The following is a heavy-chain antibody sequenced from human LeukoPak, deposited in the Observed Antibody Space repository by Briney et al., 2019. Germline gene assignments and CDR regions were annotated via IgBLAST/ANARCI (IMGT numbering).Heavy chain of an antibody. CDR1: GFTFSSYW. CDR3: ARYDGDYVDWYFDL. J-gene: IGHJ2*01. V-gene: IGHV3-7*02. Sequence: PGGSLRLSCAASGFTFSSYWMSWVRQAPGKGLEWVANIKQDGSEKYYVDSVKGRFTISRDNAKNSLYLQMNSLSAEDTAVYYCARYDGDYVDWYFDLWGRGTLVTVSS. D-gene: IGHD4-17*01. CDR2: IKQDGSEK.